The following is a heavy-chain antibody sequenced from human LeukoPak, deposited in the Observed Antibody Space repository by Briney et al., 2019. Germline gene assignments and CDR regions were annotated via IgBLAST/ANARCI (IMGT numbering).Heavy chain of an antibody. CDR3: ARSARIVVVIAILPGYSDY. Sequence: ASVKVSCKASGYTFTGYYMHWLRQAPGQGLEWMGWINPNSGGTNYAQKFQGRVTMTRDTSISTAYMELSRLRSDDTAVYYCARSARIVVVIAILPGYSDYWGKGTLVTVSS. V-gene: IGHV1-2*02. J-gene: IGHJ4*02. CDR2: INPNSGGT. D-gene: IGHD2-21*01. CDR1: GYTFTGYY.